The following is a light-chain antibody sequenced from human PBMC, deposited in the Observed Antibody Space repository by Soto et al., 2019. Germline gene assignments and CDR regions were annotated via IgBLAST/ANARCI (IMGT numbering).Light chain of an antibody. J-gene: IGKJ1*01. Sequence: EIVLTQSPGTLSLSPGERATLSCRASQSVSSSYLAWYQQKPGQAHRLLIYGASSRATGIPDRFSGSWSGTDFTLSISRLEPEDFAVYYCQQYGSSVTFGQGTKLEIK. CDR1: QSVSSSY. V-gene: IGKV3-20*01. CDR2: GAS. CDR3: QQYGSSVT.